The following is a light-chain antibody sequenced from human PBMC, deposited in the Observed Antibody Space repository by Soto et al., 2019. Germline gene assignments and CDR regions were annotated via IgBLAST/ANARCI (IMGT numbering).Light chain of an antibody. CDR1: QSVDSN. Sequence: EIVMTQSPATLSVSPGERATLSCRASQSVDSNLAWYQQKPGQAPRLLIFGASTRATGIPARFSGSGSGTDFTLTISSLQSEEFRVYFCQQYDNWPLTFGGGTKVEIK. CDR3: QQYDNWPLT. CDR2: GAS. J-gene: IGKJ4*01. V-gene: IGKV3D-15*01.